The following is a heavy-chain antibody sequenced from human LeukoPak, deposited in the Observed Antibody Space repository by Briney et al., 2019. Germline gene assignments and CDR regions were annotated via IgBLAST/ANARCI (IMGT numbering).Heavy chain of an antibody. CDR2: IYTSGST. J-gene: IGHJ1*01. V-gene: IGHV4-4*07. CDR1: GGSISSYY. Sequence: SETLSLTCTVSGGSISSYYWSWIRQPAGKGLEWIGRIYTSGSTNYNPSLKSRVTISVDTSKNQFSLKLSSVTAADTAVYYCARGCSSTSCYFVFQHWGQGTLVTVSS. D-gene: IGHD2-2*01. CDR3: ARGCSSTSCYFVFQH.